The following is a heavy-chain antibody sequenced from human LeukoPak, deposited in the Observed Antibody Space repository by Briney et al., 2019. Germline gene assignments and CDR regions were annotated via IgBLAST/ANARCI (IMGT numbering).Heavy chain of an antibody. CDR3: ARGEYYDSSGYYPGIGY. CDR2: INPNSGGT. Sequence: ASVKVSCRASGYTFTGDYLHWVRQAPGQGLEWMGWINPNSGGTNYAQKFQGRVTMTRDTSISTAYMELSRLRSDDTAVYYCARGEYYDSSGYYPGIGYWGQGTLVTVSS. J-gene: IGHJ4*02. V-gene: IGHV1-2*02. D-gene: IGHD3-22*01. CDR1: GYTFTGDY.